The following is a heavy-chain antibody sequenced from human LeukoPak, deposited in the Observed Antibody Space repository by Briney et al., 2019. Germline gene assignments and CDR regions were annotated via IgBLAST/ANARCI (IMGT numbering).Heavy chain of an antibody. CDR3: ARDWCSGGSCFSWNWSDP. V-gene: IGHV3-30-3*01. J-gene: IGHJ5*02. D-gene: IGHD2-15*01. CDR2: ISYDGSNK. Sequence: PGRSLRLSCAASGFTFSSYAMHWVRQAPGKGLEWVAVISYDGSNKYYADSVKGRFTISRDNSKNTLYLQMNSLRAEDTAVYYCARDWCSGGSCFSWNWSDPWGQGTLVTVSS. CDR1: GFTFSSYA.